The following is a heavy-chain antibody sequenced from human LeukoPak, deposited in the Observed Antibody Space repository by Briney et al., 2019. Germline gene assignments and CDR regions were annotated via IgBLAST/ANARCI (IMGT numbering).Heavy chain of an antibody. CDR2: ISSSGSTI. D-gene: IGHD5-18*01. J-gene: IGHJ4*02. Sequence: GGSLRLSCAASGFTFSDYYMSWIRQAPGKGLEWVSYISSSGSTIYYADSVKGRFTISRDNAKNSLYLQMNSLRAEDTAVYYCAKVYPTPDTAMVQYWGQGTLVTVSS. CDR1: GFTFSDYY. CDR3: AKVYPTPDTAMVQY. V-gene: IGHV3-11*01.